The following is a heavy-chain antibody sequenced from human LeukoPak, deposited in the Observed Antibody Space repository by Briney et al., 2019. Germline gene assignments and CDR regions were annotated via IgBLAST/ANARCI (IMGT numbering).Heavy chain of an antibody. CDR2: ISYDGSNK. J-gene: IGHJ4*02. CDR3: AKRGSPTTVTYPDY. Sequence: GGSLRLSCAASGSTFSSYGMHWVRQAPGKGLEWVAFISYDGSNKYYADSVKGRFTISRDNSKNTVNLQMNSLRAEDTAVYYCAKRGSPTTVTYPDYWGQGTLVTVSS. D-gene: IGHD4-17*01. CDR1: GSTFSSYG. V-gene: IGHV3-30*18.